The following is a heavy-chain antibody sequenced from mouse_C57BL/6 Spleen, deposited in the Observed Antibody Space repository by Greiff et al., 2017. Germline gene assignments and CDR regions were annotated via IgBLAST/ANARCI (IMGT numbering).Heavy chain of an antibody. CDR1: GFSLSTFGMG. CDR3: ARSYDYDGGMDY. V-gene: IGHV8-8*01. CDR2: IWWDDDK. J-gene: IGHJ4*01. Sequence: QVTLKESGPGILQPSQTLSLSCSFSGFSLSTFGMGVGWIRQPSGKGLEWLAHIWWDDDKYYNPVLKRRLIISKDTTKNQVFLKIANVDTADTVTYYCARSYDYDGGMDYWGQGTSVTVSS. D-gene: IGHD2-4*01.